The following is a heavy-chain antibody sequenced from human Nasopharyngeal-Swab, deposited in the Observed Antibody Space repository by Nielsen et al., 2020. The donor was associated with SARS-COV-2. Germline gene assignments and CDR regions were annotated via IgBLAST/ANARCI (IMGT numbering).Heavy chain of an antibody. CDR1: GGSFSGYY. J-gene: IGHJ4*02. Sequence: SQTLSLTCAVYGGSFSGYYWSWIRQPPGKGLEWIGEINHSGSTNYNPSLKSRVTISVDTSKNQFSLKPSSVTAADTAVYYCARLGWLQLPDDYWGQGTLVTVSS. D-gene: IGHD5-24*01. CDR2: INHSGST. V-gene: IGHV4-34*01. CDR3: ARLGWLQLPDDY.